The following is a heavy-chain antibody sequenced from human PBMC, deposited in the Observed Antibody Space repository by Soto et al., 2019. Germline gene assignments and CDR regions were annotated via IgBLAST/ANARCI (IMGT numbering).Heavy chain of an antibody. CDR2: IYYSGST. CDR1: GGSVSSGSYY. J-gene: IGHJ4*02. V-gene: IGHV4-61*01. D-gene: IGHD3-10*01. CDR3: AREEGQLWFGELLSSQYFDY. Sequence: PSETLSLTCTVSGGSVSSGSYYWSWIRQPPGKGLEWIGYIYYSGSTNYNPSLKSRVTISVDTSKNQFSLKLSSVTAADTAVYYCAREEGQLWFGELLSSQYFDYWGQGTLVTVSS.